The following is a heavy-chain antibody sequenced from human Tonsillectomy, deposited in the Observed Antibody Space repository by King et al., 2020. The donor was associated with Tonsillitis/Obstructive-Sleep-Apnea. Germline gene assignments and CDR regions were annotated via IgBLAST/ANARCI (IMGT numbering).Heavy chain of an antibody. J-gene: IGHJ6*03. CDR2: IIPIFGTA. CDR3: ARGFLEWLRGYYYMDV. Sequence: QLVQSGAEVKKPGSSVKVSCKASGGTFSSYAIRWVRQAPGQGLEWMGGIIPIFGTANYAQKFQGRVTITADESTSTAYMELSSLRSEDTAVYYCARGFLEWLRGYYYMDVWGKGTTVTVSS. CDR1: GGTFSSYA. V-gene: IGHV1-69*12. D-gene: IGHD3-3*01.